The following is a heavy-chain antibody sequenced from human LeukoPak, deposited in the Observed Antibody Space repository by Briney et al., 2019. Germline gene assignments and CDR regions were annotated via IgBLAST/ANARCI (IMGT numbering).Heavy chain of an antibody. CDR1: GFTFSSYA. Sequence: GGSLRLSCAASGFTFSSYAVSWVRQAPGKGLEWVSASSGSGETTYYADSVKGRFTISRDNSKNSLYLQMNSLRAEDTAVYYCARRSRYYDYVWGSSRRGYWGQGTLVTVSS. V-gene: IGHV3-23*01. J-gene: IGHJ4*02. CDR2: SSGSGETT. D-gene: IGHD3-16*01. CDR3: ARRSRYYDYVWGSSRRGY.